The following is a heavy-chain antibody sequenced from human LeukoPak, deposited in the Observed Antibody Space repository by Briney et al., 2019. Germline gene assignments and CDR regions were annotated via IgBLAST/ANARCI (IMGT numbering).Heavy chain of an antibody. J-gene: IGHJ3*02. V-gene: IGHV4-61*02. CDR1: GGSISSSSYY. D-gene: IGHD6-19*01. Sequence: SETLSLTCTVSGGSISSSSYYWSWIRQPAGKGLEWIGRIYTSGSTNYNPSLKSRVTISVDTSKNQFSLKLSSVTAADTAVYYCAREEVAVAGSAFDIWGQGTMVTVSS. CDR2: IYTSGST. CDR3: AREEVAVAGSAFDI.